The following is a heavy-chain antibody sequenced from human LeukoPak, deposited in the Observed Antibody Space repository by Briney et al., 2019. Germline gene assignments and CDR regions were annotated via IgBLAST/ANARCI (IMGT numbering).Heavy chain of an antibody. V-gene: IGHV3-48*04. CDR2: ISSSSSTI. D-gene: IGHD3-3*01. J-gene: IGHJ3*02. CDR1: GFTASSNY. Sequence: GGSLRLSCAASGFTASSNYMSWVRQAPGKGLEWASYISSSSSTIYYADSVKGRFTISRDNAKNSLYLQMNSLRAEDTAVYYCARPGDSRDAFDIWGQGTMVTVSS. CDR3: ARPGDSRDAFDI.